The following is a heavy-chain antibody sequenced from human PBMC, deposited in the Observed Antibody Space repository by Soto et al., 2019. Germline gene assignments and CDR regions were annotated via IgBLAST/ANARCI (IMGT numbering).Heavy chain of an antibody. D-gene: IGHD6-19*01. J-gene: IGHJ4*02. V-gene: IGHV3-30*18. CDR1: GFTFSDYS. Sequence: PGGSLRLSCAASGFTFSDYSLNWVRQAPGKGLEWVAVVSHDGRNTHYADSVKGRFTTSRDSSKNTVSLEMTSLRAEDTAVYYCAKGGRQWLVTSDFNYWGQGA. CDR2: VSHDGRNT. CDR3: AKGGRQWLVTSDFNY.